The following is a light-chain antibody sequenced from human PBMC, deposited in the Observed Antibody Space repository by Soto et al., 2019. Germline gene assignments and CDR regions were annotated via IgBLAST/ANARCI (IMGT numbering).Light chain of an antibody. CDR1: QRVSSDS. V-gene: IGKV3-20*01. CDR2: STS. CDR3: QQYGRSPT. Sequence: EIVLTQSPDTLSLSPGERATLSCRASQRVSSDSLAWYQQQPGQAPRLLIYSTSNRATGIPDRFSGSGSGTDFTLTIRRLEPEDFALYYCQQYGRSPTFGQGTKVEIK. J-gene: IGKJ1*01.